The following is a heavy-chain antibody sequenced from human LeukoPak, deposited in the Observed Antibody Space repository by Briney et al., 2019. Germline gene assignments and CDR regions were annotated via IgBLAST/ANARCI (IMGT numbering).Heavy chain of an antibody. CDR2: IKQDGSEK. V-gene: IGHV3-7*01. CDR3: ARDLPAAYCGGDCYGY. J-gene: IGHJ4*02. D-gene: IGHD2-21*01. Sequence: PGGSLRLSCAASGFTFRSYWMIWVHQAPGKGLEWVAKIKQDGSEKYYVASVKGRFTISRDNAKNSLYLQMNSLRAEDTAVYYCARDLPAAYCGGDCYGYWGQGTLVTVSS. CDR1: GFTFRSYW.